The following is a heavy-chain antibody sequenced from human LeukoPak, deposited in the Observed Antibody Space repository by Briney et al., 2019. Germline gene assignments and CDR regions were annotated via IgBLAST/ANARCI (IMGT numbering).Heavy chain of an antibody. CDR1: GFTFSSYW. D-gene: IGHD3-3*01. CDR3: ARVAPYYDFWSGYYLFDY. CDR2: INSDGSST. J-gene: IGHJ4*02. V-gene: IGHV3-74*01. Sequence: PGGSLRLSCAASGFTFSSYWMHWVRQAPGKGLVWVSRINSDGSSTSYADSVKGRFTISRGNAKNTLYLQMNSLRAEDTAVYYCARVAPYYDFWSGYYLFDYWGQGTLVTVSS.